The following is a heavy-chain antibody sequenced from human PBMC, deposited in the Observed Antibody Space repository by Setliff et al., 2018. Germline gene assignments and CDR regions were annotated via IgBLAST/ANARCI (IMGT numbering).Heavy chain of an antibody. Sequence: GGSLRLSCAASGFTFSSKWMHWVRQDPGKGLVWVSRVNDDGSSAMYADSVKGRFTMSRDNAKNTLYLQMNSLRAEDTAVYYCARAYYGTVNGYSSYYGLDVWGQGTTVTVSS. CDR2: VNDDGSSA. CDR3: ARAYYGTVNGYSSYYGLDV. CDR1: GFTFSSKW. J-gene: IGHJ6*02. D-gene: IGHD3-9*01. V-gene: IGHV3-74*03.